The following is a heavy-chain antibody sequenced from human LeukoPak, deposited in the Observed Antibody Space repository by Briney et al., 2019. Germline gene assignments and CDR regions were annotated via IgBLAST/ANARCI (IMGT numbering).Heavy chain of an antibody. D-gene: IGHD3-10*01. J-gene: IGHJ4*02. CDR3: ARVTLWFGETIRNFDF. CDR2: ISVYNSYT. CDR1: GYTFTNNG. V-gene: IGHV1-18*01. Sequence: ASVKVSCKAYGYTFTNNGITWVRQAPGQGLEWMGWISVYNSYTNYAQKLQGRVTMTTDTSTSTAYMELWSLRSDDTAVYYCARVTLWFGETIRNFDFWGQGTLVTVSS.